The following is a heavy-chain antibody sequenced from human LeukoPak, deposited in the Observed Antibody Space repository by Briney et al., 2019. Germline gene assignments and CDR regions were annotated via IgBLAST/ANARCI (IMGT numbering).Heavy chain of an antibody. CDR3: AKDRYTSSWVDY. J-gene: IGHJ4*02. V-gene: IGHV3-30*02. CDR1: GFTFSSYD. CDR2: IRYDGSNK. D-gene: IGHD6-13*01. Sequence: GGSLRLSCAASGFTFSSYDMHWVRQAPGKGLEWVAFIRYDGSNKYYTDSVKGRFTISRDNSKNTLFLRMNSLRAEDTAVYYCAKDRYTSSWVDYWGQGTLVTVSS.